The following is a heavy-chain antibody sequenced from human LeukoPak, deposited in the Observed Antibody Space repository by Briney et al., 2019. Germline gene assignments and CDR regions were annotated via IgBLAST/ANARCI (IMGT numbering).Heavy chain of an antibody. Sequence: GVSLRLSCAATGFSFNIYWMSWVRLAPGKGLEWVTNINEDGSEKYYVDSVKGRFTVSRDNAKNSVSLQMNSLRLEDTAVYYCARVGSYYDSSGYFYSTYYHYYMDVWGKGTTVTVSS. D-gene: IGHD3-22*01. CDR2: INEDGSEK. J-gene: IGHJ6*03. V-gene: IGHV3-7*01. CDR1: GFSFNIYW. CDR3: ARVGSYYDSSGYFYSTYYHYYMDV.